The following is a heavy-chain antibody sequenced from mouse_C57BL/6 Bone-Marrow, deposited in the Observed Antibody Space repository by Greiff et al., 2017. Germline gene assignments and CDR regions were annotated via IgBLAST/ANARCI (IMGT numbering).Heavy chain of an antibody. CDR2: VDPSDSYT. CDR1: GYTFTSYW. CDR3: ERGGDVYDVDWYFDV. J-gene: IGHJ1*03. Sequence: VQLQQPGAELVRPGTSVKLSCKASGYTFTSYWMHWVKQRPGQGLEWIGVVDPSDSYTNYNQKFKGKATLTVDTSSSTAYMQLSSLTSEDSAVYYGERGGDVYDVDWYFDVWGTGTTVTVSS. V-gene: IGHV1-59*01. D-gene: IGHD1-1*01.